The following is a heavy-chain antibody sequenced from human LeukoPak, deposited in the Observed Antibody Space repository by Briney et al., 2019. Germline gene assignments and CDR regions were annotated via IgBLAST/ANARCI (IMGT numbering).Heavy chain of an antibody. CDR3: AKEAGNGWSYFDY. D-gene: IGHD6-19*01. V-gene: IGHV3-23*01. Sequence: PAGGSLRLSCAASGFTFSSYAMSWVRQAPGKGLEWVSGISSSGGSTFYADSVKGRFTISRDNSKNTVYLQMISLRAEDTAVYHCAKEAGNGWSYFDYWGQGSLVTVSS. CDR1: GFTFSSYA. CDR2: ISSSGGST. J-gene: IGHJ4*02.